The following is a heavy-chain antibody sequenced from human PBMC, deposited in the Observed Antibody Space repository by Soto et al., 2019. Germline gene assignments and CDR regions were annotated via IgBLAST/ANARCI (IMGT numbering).Heavy chain of an antibody. CDR2: IYYSGST. V-gene: IGHV4-30-4*01. D-gene: IGHD3-22*01. CDR1: GGSISSGDYY. J-gene: IGHJ3*02. CDR3: ARDYYDSSGYYPRDPRRDAFDI. Sequence: SGTLSLTCTVSGGSISSGDYYWSWIRQPPGKGLEWIGYIYYSGSTYYNPSLKSRVTISVYTSKNQFSLKLSSVTAADTAVYYCARDYYDSSGYYPRDPRRDAFDIWGQGTMVTVSS.